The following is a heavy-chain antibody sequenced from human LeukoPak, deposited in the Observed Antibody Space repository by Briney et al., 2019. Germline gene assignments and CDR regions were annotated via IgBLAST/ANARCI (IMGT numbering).Heavy chain of an antibody. CDR1: GGTFSSYA. CDR3: AREAQEYYYDSSGYPH. J-gene: IGHJ4*02. Sequence: GASVKVSCKASGGTFSSYAISWVRQAPGQGLEWMGRIIPIIGTANYAQKFQGRVTITTDESTSTAYMELSSLRSEDTAVYYCAREAQEYYYDSSGYPHWGQGTLVTVSS. V-gene: IGHV1-69*05. D-gene: IGHD3-22*01. CDR2: IIPIIGTA.